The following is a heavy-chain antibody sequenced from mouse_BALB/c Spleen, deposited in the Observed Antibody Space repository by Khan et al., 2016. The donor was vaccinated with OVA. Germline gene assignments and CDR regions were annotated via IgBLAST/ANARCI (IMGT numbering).Heavy chain of an antibody. CDR2: ISPSNAYT. J-gene: IGHJ4*01. D-gene: IGHD1-1*01. CDR1: GYTFTGYS. CDR3: ARDVHYYGSRGALDY. Sequence: QVQLQQSGAELARPGASVKMSCKASGYTFTGYSMHWIKQRPGKGLEWIGYISPSNAYTNYNQKFKDKATLTADKSSSTAYMQLSSLTSEDSAVYYWARDVHYYGSRGALDYWGQGTSVTVSS. V-gene: IGHV1-4*01.